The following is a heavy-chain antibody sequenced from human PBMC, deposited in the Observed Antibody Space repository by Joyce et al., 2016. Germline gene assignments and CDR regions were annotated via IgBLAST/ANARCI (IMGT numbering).Heavy chain of an antibody. Sequence: EVQLVESGGALVQPGRSLRLSCAASGFTFEDFAMHWVRQAPGKGLEWVSRSIWNGDDKGYADSVKGRFTISRDNTKNTLYLQMNSLRIEDTALYYCAKAKGGAIDFWGQGTLVTVSS. J-gene: IGHJ4*02. CDR1: GFTFEDFA. V-gene: IGHV3-9*01. CDR3: AKAKGGAIDF. CDR2: SIWNGDDK. D-gene: IGHD1-26*01.